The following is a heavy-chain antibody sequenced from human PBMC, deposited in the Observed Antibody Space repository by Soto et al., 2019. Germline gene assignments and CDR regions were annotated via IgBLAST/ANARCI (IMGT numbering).Heavy chain of an antibody. V-gene: IGHV3-21*01. CDR2: ISSSRSYI. CDR3: ARQNKAYCGGDCDSVY. Sequence: EVQLVESGGGLVKPGGSLRLSCAASGFTFSSYSMNWVRQAPGKGLEWVSSISSSRSYIYYADSVKGRFTISRDNAKNSLSPQMNSLRAEDTAVYYCARQNKAYCGGDCDSVYWGRGTLVTLSS. D-gene: IGHD2-21*01. J-gene: IGHJ4*02. CDR1: GFTFSSYS.